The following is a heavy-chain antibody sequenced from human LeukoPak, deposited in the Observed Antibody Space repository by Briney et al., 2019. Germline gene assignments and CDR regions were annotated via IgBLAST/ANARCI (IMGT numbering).Heavy chain of an antibody. D-gene: IGHD2-2*01. CDR3: ARDAMSRTADY. J-gene: IGHJ4*02. Sequence: GGSLRLSCAASGFTLSSYWMSWVRQAPGKGLEWVGNIKQDGSETYFVDSVKGRFTISRDNAKNSLYLQMNSLRAEDTAVYYCARDAMSRTADYWGQGTLVTVSS. CDR2: IKQDGSET. CDR1: GFTLSSYW. V-gene: IGHV3-7*01.